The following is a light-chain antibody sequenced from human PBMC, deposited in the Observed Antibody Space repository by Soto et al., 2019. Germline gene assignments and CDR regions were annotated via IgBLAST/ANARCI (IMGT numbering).Light chain of an antibody. CDR3: QKYDSSPFT. J-gene: IGKJ3*01. CDR2: VAS. Sequence: DIVLTQSPGTLSLSPGERATLSCRASQTVDSKYLAWYQQKPGQAPRLLIYVASSRAAGIPDRFSGSGSGTEFTLTISSLQPEDVATYYCQKYDSSPFTFGPGTKVDIK. V-gene: IGKV3-20*01. CDR1: QTVDSKY.